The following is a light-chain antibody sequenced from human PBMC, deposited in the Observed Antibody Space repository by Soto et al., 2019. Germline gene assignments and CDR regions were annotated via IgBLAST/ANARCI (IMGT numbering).Light chain of an antibody. CDR2: GSS. V-gene: IGLV1-40*01. CDR1: SSNFGAGYD. Sequence: QSVLTQPPSVSGAPGQRVTISCTGSSSNFGAGYDVHWYQQLPGTAPKLLIYGSSNRPSGVPARFSGSKSGNTASLTISGLQAEDEADYYCSSYTTGSLVVFGGGTKLTVL. CDR3: SSYTTGSLVV. J-gene: IGLJ2*01.